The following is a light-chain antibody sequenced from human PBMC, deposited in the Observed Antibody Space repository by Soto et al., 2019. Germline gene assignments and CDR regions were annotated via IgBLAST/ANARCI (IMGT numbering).Light chain of an antibody. J-gene: IGKJ4*01. CDR3: QQGVT. CDR1: QSLTTHY. Sequence: DIVLTQSPGTLSLSPGERATLSCRASQSLTTHYLAWYQQKPGQAPRLLIYDASSRATGIPDRFSGSGSGTDFTLTIARLEPEDFAVFYCQQGVTFGGGTTVEIK. V-gene: IGKV3-20*01. CDR2: DAS.